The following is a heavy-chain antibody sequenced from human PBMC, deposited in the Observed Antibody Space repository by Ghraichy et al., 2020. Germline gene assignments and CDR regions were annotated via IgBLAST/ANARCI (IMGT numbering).Heavy chain of an antibody. CDR3: AKDHVGGVQLRPFLSAYFDL. CDR1: GFIFSSYA. J-gene: IGHJ2*01. CDR2: ISGSGGST. Sequence: GESLNISCAASGFIFSSYAMSWVRQAPGKGLEWVSAISGSGGSTYYADSVKGRFTISRDNSKNTLYLQMNSLRAEDTAVYYCAKDHVGGVQLRPFLSAYFDLWGRGTLVTVSS. V-gene: IGHV3-23*01. D-gene: IGHD5-18*01.